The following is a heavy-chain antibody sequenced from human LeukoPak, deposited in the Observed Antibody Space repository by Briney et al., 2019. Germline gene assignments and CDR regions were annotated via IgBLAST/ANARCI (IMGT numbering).Heavy chain of an antibody. V-gene: IGHV3-48*03. D-gene: IGHD3-16*01. CDR2: ISSRSGTI. Sequence: GGSLRLSCAAPGFTFSTYEMNWVRQAPGKGLEWVSYISSRSGTIYYADSVKGRFTISRDNAKNSLFLQMNSLRAEDTAVYYCAVGGGYWGQGTLVTVSS. CDR3: AVGGGY. J-gene: IGHJ4*02. CDR1: GFTFSTYE.